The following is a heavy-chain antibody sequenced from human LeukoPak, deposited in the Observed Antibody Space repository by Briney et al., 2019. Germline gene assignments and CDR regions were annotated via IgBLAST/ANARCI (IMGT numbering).Heavy chain of an antibody. Sequence: QSGGSLRLSCAASGFTFNRNAISWVRQAPGKGLDWVSTIGGSGDKTFYADPVKGRFTISRDNSKNMLHLQMSSLTGEDTALYYCVRRGDASSGWGDHDYWGQGALVTVSS. V-gene: IGHV3-23*01. CDR2: IGGSGDKT. J-gene: IGHJ4*02. D-gene: IGHD6-19*01. CDR1: GFTFNRNA. CDR3: VRRGDASSGWGDHDY.